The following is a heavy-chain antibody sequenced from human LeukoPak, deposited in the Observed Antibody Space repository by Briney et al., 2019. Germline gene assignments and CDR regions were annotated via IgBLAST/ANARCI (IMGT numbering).Heavy chain of an antibody. CDR1: GFTFSSYG. Sequence: GGSLRLSCAASGFTFSSYGMHWVRQAPGKRLGWVAVIWYDGSNKYYADSVKGRFTISRDNSKNTLYLQMNSLRAEDTAVYYCARVFFNYYDSSGYYLDYWGQGTLVTVSS. J-gene: IGHJ4*02. CDR2: IWYDGSNK. D-gene: IGHD3-22*01. V-gene: IGHV3-33*01. CDR3: ARVFFNYYDSSGYYLDY.